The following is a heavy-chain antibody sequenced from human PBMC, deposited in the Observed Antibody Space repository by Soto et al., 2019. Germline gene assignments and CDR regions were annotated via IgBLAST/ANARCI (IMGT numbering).Heavy chain of an antibody. V-gene: IGHV5-51*03. CDR2: IHPRDSEV. Sequence: EVQLVQSGPEVKKPGESLKISCKASEYTFTSEWIGWMRQMPGKGLEWMGIIHPRDSEVRYTPSFQGHVTFSADKSLNTAYLQWSSLQASDTATYYCVRLEKGHYYVVYWGQGTPLTVSS. J-gene: IGHJ4*02. CDR1: EYTFTSEW. CDR3: VRLEKGHYYVVY.